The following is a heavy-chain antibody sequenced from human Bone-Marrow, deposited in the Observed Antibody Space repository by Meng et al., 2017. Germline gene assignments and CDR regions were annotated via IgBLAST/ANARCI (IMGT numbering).Heavy chain of an antibody. CDR3: AREWYYDSSGYYAFDI. Sequence: QVQLQESGPGLVKPSQTLSLTCTVAGGSISSGGYYWSWIRQHPGKGLEWIGYIYYSGSTYYNPSLKSRVTISVDTSKNQFSLKLSSVTAADTAVYYCAREWYYDSSGYYAFDIWGQGTMVTVSS. CDR2: IYYSGST. D-gene: IGHD3-22*01. CDR1: GGSISSGGYY. J-gene: IGHJ3*02. V-gene: IGHV4-31*03.